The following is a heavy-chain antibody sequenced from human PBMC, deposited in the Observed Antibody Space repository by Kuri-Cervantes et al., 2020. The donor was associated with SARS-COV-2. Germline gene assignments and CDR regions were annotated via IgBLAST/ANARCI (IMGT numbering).Heavy chain of an antibody. CDR2: IIPILGTA. D-gene: IGHD1-26*01. V-gene: IGHV1-69*04. CDR1: GYTFTSYG. J-gene: IGHJ3*02. CDR3: ARPQTVEGATDAFDI. Sequence: SVKVSCKASGYTFTSYGISWVRQAPGQGLEWMGRIIPILGTANYARKFQGRVTITADKSTSTAYMELSSLRSEDTAVYYCARPQTVEGATDAFDIWGQGTMVTVSS.